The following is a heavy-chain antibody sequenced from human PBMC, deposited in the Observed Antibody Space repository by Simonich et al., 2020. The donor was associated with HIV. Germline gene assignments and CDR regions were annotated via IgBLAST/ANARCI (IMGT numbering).Heavy chain of an antibody. J-gene: IGHJ4*02. CDR1: GFTFSSNA. CDR2: ISYDGSNK. Sequence: QVQLVESGGGVVQPGRSLRLSCAASGFTFSSNAMHWVRQAPGKGLKGVAVISYDGSNKYYADTVKGRFTISRDKSKNTLYLQMNSLRAEDTAVYYCASGGSISSVWADDYWGQGTLVTVSS. V-gene: IGHV3-30*07. D-gene: IGHD3-16*01. CDR3: ASGGSISSVWADDY.